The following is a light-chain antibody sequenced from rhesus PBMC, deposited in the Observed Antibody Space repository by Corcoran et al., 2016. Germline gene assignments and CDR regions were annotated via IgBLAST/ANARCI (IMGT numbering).Light chain of an antibody. CDR3: QHGYSTPLT. Sequence: DIQMTQSPSSLSASVGDRVTITCQASQGLSNNLAWYQQKPGKVPKLLIYKASTLQSGVPLRFSGSGSGTDFTLTISSLQPKDFATYYCQHGYSTPLTFGGGTKVELK. V-gene: IGKV1-25*01. CDR2: KAS. CDR1: QGLSNN. J-gene: IGKJ4*01.